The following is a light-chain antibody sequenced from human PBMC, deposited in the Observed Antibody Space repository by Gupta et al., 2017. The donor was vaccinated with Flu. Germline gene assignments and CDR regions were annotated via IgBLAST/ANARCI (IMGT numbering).Light chain of an antibody. CDR3: AAWADSLNGLWV. CDR1: SSNIGTNT. V-gene: IGLV1-44*01. CDR2: SNN. Sequence: QSVLTPPPSASRTPGQRVTISCSGSSSNIGTNTVNWYQQLPGTAPNLPIYSNNQRPSGVPDRFSCSKSGTSASLATSGLQSEDEAEYYCAAWADSLNGLWVVGGGTKLTVL. J-gene: IGLJ3*02.